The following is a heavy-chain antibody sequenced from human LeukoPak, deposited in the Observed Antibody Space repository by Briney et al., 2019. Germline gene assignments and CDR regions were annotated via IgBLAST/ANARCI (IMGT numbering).Heavy chain of an antibody. J-gene: IGHJ4*02. V-gene: IGHV4-59*08. D-gene: IGHD6-19*01. Sequence: KPSETLSLTCTVSGGSISSYYWSWIRQPPGEGLEWIGYVYYNGNTNYNPSLKSRVTTSVDTSKNQFSLKLNSVTAADMAVYFCARRVAVTARYYFDFWGQGTLVTVSS. CDR2: VYYNGNT. CDR3: ARRVAVTARYYFDF. CDR1: GGSISSYY.